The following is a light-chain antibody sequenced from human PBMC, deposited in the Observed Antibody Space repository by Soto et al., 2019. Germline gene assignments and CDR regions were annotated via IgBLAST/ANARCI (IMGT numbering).Light chain of an antibody. CDR2: DVS. J-gene: IGLJ3*02. V-gene: IGLV2-14*03. Sequence: QSALTQPASVSGSPGQSITISCTGTSSDIGGYNYVSWYQQYPGKAPKLMIYDVSNRPSGVANRFSGSKSGNTASLNIAGLQAEDEADYYCSSYAGSSTLVFGGGTKLTVL. CDR1: SSDIGGYNY. CDR3: SSYAGSSTLV.